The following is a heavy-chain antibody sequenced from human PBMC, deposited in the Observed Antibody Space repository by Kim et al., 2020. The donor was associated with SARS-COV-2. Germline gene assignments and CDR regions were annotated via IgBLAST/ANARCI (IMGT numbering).Heavy chain of an antibody. CDR1: GFTFSSYS. CDR2: ISSSSSTI. J-gene: IGHJ6*02. V-gene: IGHV3-48*04. CDR3: ASQEDRYCSSTSCYEDYYFGMGV. Sequence: GGSLRLSCAASGFTFSSYSMNWVRQAPGKGLEWVSDISSSSSTIYYADSVKGRFTISRDNAKNSLYLQMNSLRAEDTAVYYCASQEDRYCSSTSCYEDYYFGMGVGGQGKTVTVSS. D-gene: IGHD2-2*01.